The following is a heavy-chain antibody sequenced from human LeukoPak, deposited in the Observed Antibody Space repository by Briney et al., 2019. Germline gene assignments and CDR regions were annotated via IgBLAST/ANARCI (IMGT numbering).Heavy chain of an antibody. J-gene: IGHJ4*02. V-gene: IGHV4-59*08. CDR1: GGSISSYY. D-gene: IGHD3-22*01. CDR3: ASQTRYYYDSSGYYSLDY. Sequence: SETLSLTCTVSGGSISSYYWSWIRQPPGKGMEWIGYIYYSWSTNYNPSLKSRVTTSVDTSKKQFSLKLSSVTAADTAVYYCASQTRYYYDSSGYYSLDYWGQGTLVTVSS. CDR2: IYYSWST.